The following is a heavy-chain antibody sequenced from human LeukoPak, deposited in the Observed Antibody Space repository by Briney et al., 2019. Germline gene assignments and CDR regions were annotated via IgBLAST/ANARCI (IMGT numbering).Heavy chain of an antibody. V-gene: IGHV1-69*06. J-gene: IGHJ4*02. CDR1: GGTFSSYA. CDR2: IIPIFGTA. Sequence: SVKVSCKASGGTFSSYAISWVRQAPGQGLEWMGGIIPIFGTANYAQKFQGRVTITADKSTSTAYMELSSLRSEDTAVYYCARGSWASRAPFDYWGQGTLVTVSS. CDR3: ARGSWASRAPFDY.